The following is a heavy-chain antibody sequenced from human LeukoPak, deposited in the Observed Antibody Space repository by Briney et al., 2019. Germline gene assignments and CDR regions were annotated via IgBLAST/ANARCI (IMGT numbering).Heavy chain of an antibody. J-gene: IGHJ4*02. D-gene: IGHD2-2*01. CDR3: ARDLGVVVPAADYGPELLDY. Sequence: ASVKVSCKASGYTFTSYGISWVRQAPGQGLEWMGWISAYNGNTNYAQKLQGRVTMTTDTSTSTAYMELRSLRSDDTAVYYCARDLGVVVPAADYGPELLDYWGQGTLVTVSS. CDR2: ISAYNGNT. V-gene: IGHV1-18*01. CDR1: GYTFTSYG.